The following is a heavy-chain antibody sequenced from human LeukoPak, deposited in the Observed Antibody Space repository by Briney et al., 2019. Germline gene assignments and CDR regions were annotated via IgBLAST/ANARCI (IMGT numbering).Heavy chain of an antibody. CDR1: GFTFDDYA. Sequence: LTGGSLRLSCAASGFTFDDYAMHWVRQAPGKGLEWVSLISGDGGSTYYADSVKGRFTISRDNSKNSLYLQMNSLRTEDTALYYCARDSCYERYWYFDLWGRGTLVTVSS. CDR3: ARDSCYERYWYFDL. J-gene: IGHJ2*01. V-gene: IGHV3-43*02. D-gene: IGHD5-12*01. CDR2: ISGDGGST.